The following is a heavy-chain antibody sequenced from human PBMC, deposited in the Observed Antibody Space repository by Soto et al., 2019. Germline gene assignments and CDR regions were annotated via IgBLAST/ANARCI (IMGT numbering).Heavy chain of an antibody. CDR2: IRQDGGAQ. CDR3: VRGANGSGSYLGSS. Sequence: GGSLRLSCVASGFTFTTYWMSWVRQAPGKGLQWVANIRQDGGAQYYVDSVKGRFTISRDNAKNSVYLQMDSLRVEDTAVYYCVRGANGSGSYLGSSWGQGILVTVYS. V-gene: IGHV3-7*03. D-gene: IGHD3-10*01. CDR1: GFTFTTYW. J-gene: IGHJ5*02.